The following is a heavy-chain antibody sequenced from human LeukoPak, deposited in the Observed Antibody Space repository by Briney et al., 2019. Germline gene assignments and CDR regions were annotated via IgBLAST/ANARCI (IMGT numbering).Heavy chain of an antibody. Sequence: PGGSLRLSCAASGFTFSSYSMNWVRQAPGKGLEWVSSISSSSSYIYYADSMKGRFTISRDNAKNSLYLQMNSLRAEDTAVYYCARDRGIAASDAFDIWGQGTMVTVSS. CDR1: GFTFSSYS. D-gene: IGHD6-13*01. V-gene: IGHV3-21*01. CDR3: ARDRGIAASDAFDI. CDR2: ISSSSSYI. J-gene: IGHJ3*02.